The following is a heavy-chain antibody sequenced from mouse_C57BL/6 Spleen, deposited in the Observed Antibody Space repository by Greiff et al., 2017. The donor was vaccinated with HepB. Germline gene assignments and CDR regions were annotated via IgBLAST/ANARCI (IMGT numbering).Heavy chain of an antibody. CDR2: ISSGSSTI. CDR3: ARPWGYDAY. D-gene: IGHD2-2*01. V-gene: IGHV5-17*01. CDR1: GFTFSDYG. Sequence: EVKLMESGGGLVKPGGSLKLSCAASGFTFSDYGMHWVRQAPEKGLEWVAYISSGSSTIYYADTVKGRFTISRDNAKNTLFLQMTSLRSEDTAMYYCARPWGYDAYWGQGTLVTVSA. J-gene: IGHJ3*01.